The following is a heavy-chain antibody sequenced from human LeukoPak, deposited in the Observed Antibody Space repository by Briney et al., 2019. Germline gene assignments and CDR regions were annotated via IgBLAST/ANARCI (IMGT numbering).Heavy chain of an antibody. CDR3: AKERSFGPRDFDY. V-gene: IGHV3-53*05. CDR2: FYSGGKT. CDR1: GFTVSSSY. J-gene: IGHJ4*02. D-gene: IGHD3-10*01. Sequence: GGSLRLSCAASGFTVSSSYMSWVRQAPGKGLEWVSVFYSGGKTYYTDSVKGRFTISRDNSKNTLYLQMDSLRADDTAVYYCAKERSFGPRDFDYWGQGTLVTVSS.